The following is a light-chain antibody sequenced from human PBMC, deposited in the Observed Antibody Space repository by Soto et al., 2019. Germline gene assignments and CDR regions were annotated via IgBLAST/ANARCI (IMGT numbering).Light chain of an antibody. J-gene: IGLJ3*02. CDR1: SGSIASNY. CDR3: QSYDSSNHRV. Sequence: NFMLTQSHSVSESPGKTVTISCTGSSGSIASNYVQWYQQRPGSAPTTVIYEDNQRPSGVPDRFSGSIDSSSNSASLTISGLKTEDEADYYCQSYDSSNHRVFGGGTKVTVL. CDR2: EDN. V-gene: IGLV6-57*02.